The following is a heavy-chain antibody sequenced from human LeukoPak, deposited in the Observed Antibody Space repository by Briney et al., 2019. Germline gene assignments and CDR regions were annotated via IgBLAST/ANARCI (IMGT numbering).Heavy chain of an antibody. CDR1: GGSFSGYY. Sequence: SSETLSLTCAVYGGSFSGYYWSWIRQPPGKGLGWIGEINHSGSTNYNPSLKSRVAISVDTSKNQFSLKLSSVSAADTAVYYCARGGYCSRTSCYGGGFDPWGQGTLVTVSS. CDR3: ARGGYCSRTSCYGGGFDP. V-gene: IGHV4-34*01. J-gene: IGHJ5*02. D-gene: IGHD2-2*01. CDR2: INHSGST.